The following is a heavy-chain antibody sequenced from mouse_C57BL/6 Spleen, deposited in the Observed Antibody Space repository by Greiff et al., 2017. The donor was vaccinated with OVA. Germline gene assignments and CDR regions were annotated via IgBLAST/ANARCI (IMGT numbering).Heavy chain of an antibody. CDR3: APSITTVVAPGFAY. V-gene: IGHV14-2*01. D-gene: IGHD1-1*01. J-gene: IGHJ3*01. CDR1: GFNIKDYY. CDR2: IDPEDGET. Sequence: EVMLVESGAELVKPGASVKLSCTASGFNIKDYYMHWVKQRTEQGLEWIGRIDPEDGETKYAPKFQGKATITADTSSNAAYLQLSSLTSEDTAVYYCAPSITTVVAPGFAYRGQGTLVTVSA.